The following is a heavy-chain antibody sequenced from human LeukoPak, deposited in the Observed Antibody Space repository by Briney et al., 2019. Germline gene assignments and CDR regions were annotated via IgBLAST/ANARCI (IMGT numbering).Heavy chain of an antibody. D-gene: IGHD5-18*01. CDR3: AREKDTAMVKSYDY. Sequence: ASVKVSCKASGYTFTGYYMHWVRQAPGQGLEWMGWFNPNSGGTNYAQKFQGRVTMTRDTSISTAYMELSRLRSDDTAVYYCAREKDTAMVKSYDYWGQGTLVTVSS. J-gene: IGHJ4*02. CDR2: FNPNSGGT. CDR1: GYTFTGYY. V-gene: IGHV1-2*02.